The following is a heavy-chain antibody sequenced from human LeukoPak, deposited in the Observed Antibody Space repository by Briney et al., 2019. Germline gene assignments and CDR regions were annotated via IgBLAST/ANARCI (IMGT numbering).Heavy chain of an antibody. CDR1: GFMFSSYG. V-gene: IGHV3-30*02. CDR3: AKVTPTIRSSGWYGGGY. D-gene: IGHD6-19*01. Sequence: GGSLRLACTASGFMFSSYGMHWVRQAPGKGLEWVAFIRYDGSNKYYADSVKGRFTISRDNSKNTLYLQMNSLRAEDTAVYYCAKVTPTIRSSGWYGGGYWGQGTLVTVSS. CDR2: IRYDGSNK. J-gene: IGHJ4*02.